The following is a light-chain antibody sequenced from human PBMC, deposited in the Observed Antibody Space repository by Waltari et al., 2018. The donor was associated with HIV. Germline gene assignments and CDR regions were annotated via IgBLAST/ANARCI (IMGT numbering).Light chain of an antibody. Sequence: QAVVTQEPSFSVSPGGTVTLTCGLSSGSVSTSYYHSWYQQTPGQAPRTPIYSTTSRSSGVPDRFSGSILGNQAALTITGAQADDESDYYCVLYMGSGIWVFGGGTKVTVL. CDR1: SGSVSTSYY. J-gene: IGLJ3*02. CDR3: VLYMGSGIWV. CDR2: STT. V-gene: IGLV8-61*01.